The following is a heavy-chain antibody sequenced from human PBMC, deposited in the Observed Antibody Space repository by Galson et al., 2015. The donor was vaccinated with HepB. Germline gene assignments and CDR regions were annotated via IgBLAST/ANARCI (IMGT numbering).Heavy chain of an antibody. CDR1: GGSISSSHW. Sequence: ETLSLTCAVSGGSISSSHWWSWVRQPPGKGLEWIGEIYHSGSTNYNPSLKSRVTISVDKSKNQFSLKLSSVTAADTAVYYCARFERDSSGYSHDAFDIWGQGTMVTVSS. CDR2: IYHSGST. D-gene: IGHD3-22*01. V-gene: IGHV4-4*02. CDR3: ARFERDSSGYSHDAFDI. J-gene: IGHJ3*02.